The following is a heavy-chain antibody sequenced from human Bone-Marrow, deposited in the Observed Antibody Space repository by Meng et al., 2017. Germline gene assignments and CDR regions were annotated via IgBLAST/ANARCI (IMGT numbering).Heavy chain of an antibody. J-gene: IGHJ4*02. Sequence: VQLVESGGGVVQPGRSLRLSCAASGFTFSSYGMHWVRQAPGKGLEWVSAISTSGGGTYYADSVKGRFTISRDKSKNTLYLQMNSLRGEDTAVYYCAKGARGGLIDFWGQGTLVTVSS. D-gene: IGHD3-10*01. V-gene: IGHV3-23*04. CDR3: AKGARGGLIDF. CDR2: ISTSGGGT. CDR1: GFTFSSYG.